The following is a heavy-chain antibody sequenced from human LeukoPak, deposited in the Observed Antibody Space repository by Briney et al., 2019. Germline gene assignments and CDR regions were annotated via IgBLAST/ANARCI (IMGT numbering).Heavy chain of an antibody. Sequence: QPGRSLRLSCAASGFTFSIFGMHCVRQAPGKGLEWVAVIWSDGSNKYYADSVKGRFTISRDNSKNTLYLQMNSLRAEDTAVYYCARYSSGFLDSWGQGTLVTVSS. CDR2: IWSDGSNK. D-gene: IGHD6-19*01. V-gene: IGHV3-33*01. CDR1: GFTFSIFG. CDR3: ARYSSGFLDS. J-gene: IGHJ4*02.